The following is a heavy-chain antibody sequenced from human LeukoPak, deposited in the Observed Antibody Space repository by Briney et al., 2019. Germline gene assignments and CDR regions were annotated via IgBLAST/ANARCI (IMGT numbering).Heavy chain of an antibody. Sequence: GSLRLSCAVSGFSVRTNFMSWVRQAPGKGLEWIGSIYYSGSTNYNPSLKSRVTISVDTSKNQFSLKLSSVTAADTAVYYCARGSHVLRYFDWSTTNNWFDPWGQGTLVTVSS. CDR1: GFSVRTNF. J-gene: IGHJ5*02. CDR2: IYYSGST. D-gene: IGHD3-9*01. CDR3: ARGSHVLRYFDWSTTNNWFDP. V-gene: IGHV4-4*02.